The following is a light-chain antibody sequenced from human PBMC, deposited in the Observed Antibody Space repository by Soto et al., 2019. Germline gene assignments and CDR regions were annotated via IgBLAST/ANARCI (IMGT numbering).Light chain of an antibody. CDR2: EGS. V-gene: IGLV2-23*01. CDR3: FSYAGGVTSV. CDR1: SSDFGSYNL. J-gene: IGLJ1*01. Sequence: QSVLTQSASVSGSPGQSITISCAGTSSDFGSYNLVSWYQQHPGKAPKLIIYEGSNLPSGIFNRYSGSKSGNTASLTISGLQAEDEADYYCFSYAGGVTSVFGAGTKVTVL.